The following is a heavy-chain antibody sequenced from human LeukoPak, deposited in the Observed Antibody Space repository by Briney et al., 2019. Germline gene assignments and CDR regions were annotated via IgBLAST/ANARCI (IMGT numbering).Heavy chain of an antibody. J-gene: IGHJ4*02. CDR2: IYYSGST. V-gene: IGHV4-59*01. CDR1: GGSISSYY. Sequence: SETLSLTCTVSGGSISSYYWSWIRQPPGKGLEWIGYIYYSGSTNYNPSLKSRVTISVDTSKNQFSLKLSSVTAADTAVYYCARGGQLWFGYFDYWGQGTLVTVSS. D-gene: IGHD5-18*01. CDR3: ARGGQLWFGYFDY.